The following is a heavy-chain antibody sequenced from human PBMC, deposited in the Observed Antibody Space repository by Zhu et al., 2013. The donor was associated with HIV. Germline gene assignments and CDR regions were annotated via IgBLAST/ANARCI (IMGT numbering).Heavy chain of an antibody. V-gene: IGHV1-2*02. D-gene: IGHD1-26*01. CDR3: ARDVGIVGTTRYYYYMDV. CDR1: GYTFTGYY. CDR2: INPNSGGT. Sequence: QVQLVQSGAEVKKPGASVKVSCKASGYTFTGYYMHWVRQAPGQGLEWMGWINPNSGGTNHAQKFQGRVTMTRDTSISTAYMELSRLRSDDTAVYYCARDVGIVGTTRYYYYMDVVGQRDHGHRLL. J-gene: IGHJ6*03.